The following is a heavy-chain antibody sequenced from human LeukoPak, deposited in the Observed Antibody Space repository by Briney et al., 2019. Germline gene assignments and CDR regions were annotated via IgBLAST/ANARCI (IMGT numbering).Heavy chain of an antibody. CDR1: GGSTSSISYY. V-gene: IGHV4-39*01. CDR2: IYYSGRT. J-gene: IGHJ4*02. CDR3: ARHFLLGPYYYDSSGYSPFDY. D-gene: IGHD3-22*01. Sequence: SETLSPTCTVSGGSTSSISYYWGWIRQPPGKGLEWIGSIYYSGRTYYNPSLKSPVTISVHTSRNQFSLQLRSVTAADTAVYYCARHFLLGPYYYDSSGYSPFDYWGQGTLVTVSS.